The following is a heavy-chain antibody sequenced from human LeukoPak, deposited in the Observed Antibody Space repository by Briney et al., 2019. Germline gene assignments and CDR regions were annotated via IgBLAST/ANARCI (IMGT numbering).Heavy chain of an antibody. V-gene: IGHV1-2*02. Sequence: ASVKVSCKTSVYTFIDYYIHWVRQAPGQGRESMGCINPNSGGTNYAQKFQGRVTMSRDTSISTAYMELSRLRSDDTAVYYCAREELAYGSGSYGNYYYYYYMDVWGKGTTVTVSS. CDR1: VYTFIDYY. CDR3: AREELAYGSGSYGNYYYYYYMDV. D-gene: IGHD3-10*01. CDR2: INPNSGGT. J-gene: IGHJ6*03.